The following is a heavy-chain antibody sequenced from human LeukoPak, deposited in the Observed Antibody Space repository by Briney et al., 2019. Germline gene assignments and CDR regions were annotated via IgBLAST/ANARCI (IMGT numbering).Heavy chain of an antibody. V-gene: IGHV5-51*01. J-gene: IGHJ3*02. Sequence: PGESLKISCKCSGYSLTSYWIGWVRQMPGKGLEWMGIIYPGDSDTRYSPSFQGQVTISADKSISTAYLQWSSLKASDTAMYYCARQYYYDSSGWDAFDIWGQGTMVTVSS. CDR1: GYSLTSYW. CDR3: ARQYYYDSSGWDAFDI. CDR2: IYPGDSDT. D-gene: IGHD3-22*01.